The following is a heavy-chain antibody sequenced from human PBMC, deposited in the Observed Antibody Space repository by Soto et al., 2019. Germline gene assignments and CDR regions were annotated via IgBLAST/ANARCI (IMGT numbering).Heavy chain of an antibody. CDR3: AKDRGFLWFGEYFDY. D-gene: IGHD3-10*01. Sequence: GGSLRLSCAASGFTFSSYAMSWVRQAPGKGLEWVSAISGSGGSTYYADSVKGRFTISRDNSKNTLYLQMNSLRAEDTAVYYCAKDRGFLWFGEYFDYWGQGTLVTVSS. CDR1: GFTFSSYA. J-gene: IGHJ4*02. V-gene: IGHV3-23*01. CDR2: ISGSGGST.